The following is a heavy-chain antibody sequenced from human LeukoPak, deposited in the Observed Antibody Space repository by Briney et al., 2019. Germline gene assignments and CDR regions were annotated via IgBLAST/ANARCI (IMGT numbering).Heavy chain of an antibody. V-gene: IGHV4-59*01. CDR3: ARERHYYDSSGSFDY. CDR1: GGSISSYY. CDR2: IYYSGST. J-gene: IGHJ4*02. Sequence: SETLSPTCTVSGGSISSYYWSWIRQPPGKGLEWIGYIYYSGSTNYNPSLKSRVTISVGTSKNQFSLKLSSVTAADTAVYYCARERHYYDSSGSFDYWGQGTLVTVSS. D-gene: IGHD3-22*01.